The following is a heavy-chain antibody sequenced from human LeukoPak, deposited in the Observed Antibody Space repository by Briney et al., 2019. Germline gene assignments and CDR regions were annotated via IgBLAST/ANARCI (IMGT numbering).Heavy chain of an antibody. CDR1: GFTFSSYG. Sequence: GGSLRLSCAASGFTFSSYGMHWVRQAPGKGLEWVAVIWYDGSNKYYADSVKGRFTISRDNSKNTLYLQMNSLRAEDTAVYYCARTSAYYYDSSGYDQDLDYWGQGTLVTISS. CDR2: IWYDGSNK. CDR3: ARTSAYYYDSSGYDQDLDY. V-gene: IGHV3-33*01. D-gene: IGHD3-22*01. J-gene: IGHJ4*02.